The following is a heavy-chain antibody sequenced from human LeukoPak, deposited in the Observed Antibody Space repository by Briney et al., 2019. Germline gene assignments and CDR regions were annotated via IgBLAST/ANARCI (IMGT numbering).Heavy chain of an antibody. CDR3: VRDHSGYYYYGMDV. CDR1: GGSISSAGYY. CDR2: IYYSGST. V-gene: IGHV4-31*03. J-gene: IGHJ6*02. Sequence: SETLSLTCTVSGGSISSAGYYWSWIRQHPGKGLEWIGYIYYSGSTYYNPSLKSRVTISVDTSKNQFSLKLSSVTAADTAVYYCVRDHSGYYYYGMDVWGQGTTVTVSS.